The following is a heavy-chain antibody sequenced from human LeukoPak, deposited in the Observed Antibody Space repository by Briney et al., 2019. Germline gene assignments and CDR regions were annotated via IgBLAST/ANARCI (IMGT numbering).Heavy chain of an antibody. J-gene: IGHJ4*02. CDR3: ARGGAARPDY. CDR2: ISGSGSSI. Sequence: GGSLRLSCEASGFTFTNYGMNWVRQAPGEGLEWLSYISGSGSSIYYADSVKGRFTISRDNGKNSLFLQMNSLRAGDTALYYCARGGAARPDYWGQGTLVTVSS. V-gene: IGHV3-48*01. D-gene: IGHD6-6*01. CDR1: GFTFTNYG.